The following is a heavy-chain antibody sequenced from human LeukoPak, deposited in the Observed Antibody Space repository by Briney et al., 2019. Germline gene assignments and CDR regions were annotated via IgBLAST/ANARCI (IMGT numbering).Heavy chain of an antibody. D-gene: IGHD3-3*01. CDR1: GFSFSYYS. V-gene: IGHV3-21*01. CDR3: ARDFLEWLPYS. Sequence: GGSLRLSWAASGFSFSYYSMHWVRQAPGKWLEWVSSITSGSNYMYYADSVKGRFTISRDNAKNSLYLQMNSLRAEDTAVYYCARDFLEWLPYSWGQGTLVTVSS. CDR2: ITSGSNYM. J-gene: IGHJ4*02.